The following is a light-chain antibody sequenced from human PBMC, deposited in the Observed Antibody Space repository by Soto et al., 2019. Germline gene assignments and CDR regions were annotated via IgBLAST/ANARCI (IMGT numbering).Light chain of an antibody. CDR1: QAISSA. CDR3: QQLNSYPIT. V-gene: IGKV1-13*02. J-gene: IGKJ5*01. CDR2: DAS. Sequence: AIQLTQSPSSLSASVGDRVTITCRANQAISSAFAWYQQKPGKAPKLLIYDASSLQSGVPSRFSGGGSGTAFTLTISSLQPEDFATYYCQQLNSYPITFGQGTRLEMK.